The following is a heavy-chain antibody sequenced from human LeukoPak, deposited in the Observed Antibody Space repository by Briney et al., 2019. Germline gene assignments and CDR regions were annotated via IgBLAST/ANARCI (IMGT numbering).Heavy chain of an antibody. Sequence: SETLSLTCAVSGGSISSGGYSWSWIRQPPGKGLEWIGYIYHSGSTYYNPSLKSRVTISVDRSKNQFSLKLSSVTAADTVVYYCAGTSYGSGSYLLDYWGQGTLVTVSS. J-gene: IGHJ4*02. CDR3: AGTSYGSGSYLLDY. CDR1: GGSISSGGYS. CDR2: IYHSGST. D-gene: IGHD3-10*01. V-gene: IGHV4-30-2*01.